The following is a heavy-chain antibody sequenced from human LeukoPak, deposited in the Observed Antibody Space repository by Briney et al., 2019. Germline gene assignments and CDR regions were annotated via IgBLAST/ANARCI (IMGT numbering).Heavy chain of an antibody. CDR2: INHSGST. D-gene: IGHD3-3*01. CDR3: ARVAKKGVLRFLEWLSNYMDV. V-gene: IGHV4-34*01. Sequence: SETLSLTCAVYGGSFSGYYWSWIRQPPGKGLEWIGEINHSGSTNYNPSLKSRVTISVDTSKNQFSLKLSSVTAADTAVYYCARVAKKGVLRFLEWLSNYMDVWGKGTTVTVSS. J-gene: IGHJ6*03. CDR1: GGSFSGYY.